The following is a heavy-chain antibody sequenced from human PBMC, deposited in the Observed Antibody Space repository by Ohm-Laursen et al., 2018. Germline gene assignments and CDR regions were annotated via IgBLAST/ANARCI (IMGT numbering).Heavy chain of an antibody. D-gene: IGHD1-26*01. Sequence: SDTLSLTCPVSGGSISNFYWNWIQKPAGKGLEWIGYILYSGRTSYNPSLKSRGTISVDTSKNQFSLRLSSVTAADTAVYYCARGAPFDPWGQGTLVTVSS. CDR1: GGSISNFY. CDR2: ILYSGRT. CDR3: ARGAPFDP. J-gene: IGHJ5*02. V-gene: IGHV4-59*06.